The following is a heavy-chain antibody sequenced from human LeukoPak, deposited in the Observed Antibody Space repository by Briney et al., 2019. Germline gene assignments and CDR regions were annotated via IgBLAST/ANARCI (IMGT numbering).Heavy chain of an antibody. J-gene: IGHJ3*02. CDR2: IYGGGST. CDR1: GFTVSSNY. CDR3: ARVRLDRSERNLDAFEN. V-gene: IGHV3-53*01. Sequence: GGSLRLSCAASGFTVSSNYMGWVRQAPGTGLEWVSVIYGGGSTNYADSVKGRFTISRDNSKNTVYLQMNSLRAEDTAVYFCARVRLDRSERNLDAFENWGQGTMVTVSS. D-gene: IGHD1-14*01.